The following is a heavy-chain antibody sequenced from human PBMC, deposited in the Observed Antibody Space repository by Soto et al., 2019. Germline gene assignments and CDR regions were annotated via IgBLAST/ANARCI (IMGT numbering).Heavy chain of an antibody. V-gene: IGHV4-59*08. J-gene: IGHJ4*02. Sequence: SETLSLTCAVYGGSFSDYSWTWIRQPPGKGLEWIGYIYYSGSTNYNPSLKSRVTISVDTSKNQFSLKLSSVAAADTAVYYCARRYGPGFDYWGQGTLVTVSS. D-gene: IGHD4-17*01. CDR3: ARRYGPGFDY. CDR1: GGSFSDYS. CDR2: IYYSGST.